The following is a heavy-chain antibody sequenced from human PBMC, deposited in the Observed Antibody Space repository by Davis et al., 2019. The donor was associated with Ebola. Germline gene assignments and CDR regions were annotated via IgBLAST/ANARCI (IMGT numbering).Heavy chain of an antibody. CDR1: GGTFTNYA. V-gene: IGHV1-69*04. CDR2: IIPVVDTK. J-gene: IGHJ4*02. D-gene: IGHD1-1*01. CDR3: ARAQFPTTSDH. Sequence: AASVKVSCKTSGGTFTNYAVNWVRQAPGQGLEWMGRIIPVVDTKDYAQKFQGRVTLTADKATNTAYMELSGLRFDDTAVYYCARAQFPTTSDHRGQGTLVTVSS.